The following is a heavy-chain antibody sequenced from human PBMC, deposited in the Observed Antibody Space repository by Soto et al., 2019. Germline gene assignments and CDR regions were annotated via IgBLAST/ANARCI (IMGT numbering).Heavy chain of an antibody. CDR1: GFTFSSYA. CDR2: ISGSGGST. D-gene: IGHD3-22*01. V-gene: IGHV3-23*01. J-gene: IGHJ4*02. CDR3: AKDQERYYDSSGYYYPVLFDY. Sequence: PGGSLRLSCAASGFTFSSYAMSWVRQAPGKGLEWVSAISGSGGSTYYADSVKGRFTISRDNSKNTLYLQMNSLRAEDTAVYYCAKDQERYYDSSGYYYPVLFDYWGQGTLVTVSS.